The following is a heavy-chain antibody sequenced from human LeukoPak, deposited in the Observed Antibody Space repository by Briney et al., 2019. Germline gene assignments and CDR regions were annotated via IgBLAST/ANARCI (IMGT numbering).Heavy chain of an antibody. CDR1: GYTFTSYD. Sequence: ASVKVSCKASGYTFTSYDINWVRQATGQGLEWMGWIRNDNGNREYAQKIQGRVSMTRDTSTSTAYMELRSLISDDTAVYYCARVTTVTTSPWSWGPKKIGQEVNWFDPWGQGTLVTVSS. CDR2: IRNDNGNR. J-gene: IGHJ5*02. D-gene: IGHD4-17*01. V-gene: IGHV1-18*01. CDR3: ARVTTVTTSPWSWGPKKIGQEVNWFDP.